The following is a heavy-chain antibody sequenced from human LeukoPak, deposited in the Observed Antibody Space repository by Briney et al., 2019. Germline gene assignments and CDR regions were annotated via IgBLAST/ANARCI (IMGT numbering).Heavy chain of an antibody. CDR2: IYSGGST. Sequence: GGSLRLSCAASGFTVSSNYMSWVRQAPGNGLEWVSVIYSGGSTYYADSVKGRFTISRDNSKNTLYLQMNSLRAEDTAVYYCAREKPQYYYDSSGSYFDYWGQGTLVTVSS. J-gene: IGHJ4*02. CDR1: GFTVSSNY. CDR3: AREKPQYYYDSSGSYFDY. V-gene: IGHV3-53*01. D-gene: IGHD3-22*01.